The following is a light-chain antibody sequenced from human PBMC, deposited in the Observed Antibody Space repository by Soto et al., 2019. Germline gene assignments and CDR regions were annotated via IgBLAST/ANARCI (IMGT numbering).Light chain of an antibody. CDR2: WAS. V-gene: IGKV4-1*01. Sequence: DIVMTQSPDSLAVSLGERATINCKSSQSVLYSSNNKNYLAWYQQKPGQPPKLLIYWASTRESGVPDRCSGSGSGTDFTLTISSVQAEDVSFYLCQQYFRPWTFGQGTKVEIK. J-gene: IGKJ1*01. CDR1: QSVLYSSNNKNY. CDR3: QQYFRPWT.